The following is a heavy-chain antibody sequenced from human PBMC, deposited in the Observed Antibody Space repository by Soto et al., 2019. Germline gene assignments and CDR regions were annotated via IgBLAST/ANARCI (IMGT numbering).Heavy chain of an antibody. Sequence: PGGSLRLSCAASGFTFSSYAMSWVRQAPGKGLEWVSAISGSGGSTYYADSVKGRFTISRDNSKNALYLQMSSLRAEDTAVYYCAKDIRDYGNYDYWGQGTLVTVSS. CDR2: ISGSGGST. D-gene: IGHD4-17*01. CDR3: AKDIRDYGNYDY. J-gene: IGHJ4*02. V-gene: IGHV3-23*01. CDR1: GFTFSSYA.